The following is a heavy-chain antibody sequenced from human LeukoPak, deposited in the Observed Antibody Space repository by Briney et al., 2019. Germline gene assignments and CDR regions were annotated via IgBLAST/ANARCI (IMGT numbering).Heavy chain of an antibody. J-gene: IGHJ4*02. Sequence: SETLSLTCTVSGGSISSGGYYWSWIRQPPGKGLEWIGYIYHSGSTYYNPSLKSRVTISVDRSKNQFSLKLSSVTAADTAVYYCARDPNPRYCSSTSCHERGSYWGQGTLVTVSS. CDR1: GGSISSGGYY. D-gene: IGHD2-2*01. V-gene: IGHV4-30-2*01. CDR2: IYHSGST. CDR3: ARDPNPRYCSSTSCHERGSY.